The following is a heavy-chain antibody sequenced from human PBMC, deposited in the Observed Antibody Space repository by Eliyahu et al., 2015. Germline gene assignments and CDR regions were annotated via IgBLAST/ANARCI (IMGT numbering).Heavy chain of an antibody. J-gene: IGHJ4*02. V-gene: IGHV3-48*03. D-gene: IGHD2-2*01. CDR2: ISSSGSTI. Sequence: EVQLVESGGGLVQPGGSLRLSCAASGFTFSGYEMNWVRQAPGKGLXWVSYISSSGSTIYYADSVKGRFTISRDNAKNSLYLQMNSLRAEDTAVYYCARAAALSEFDYWGQGTLVTVSS. CDR3: ARAAALSEFDY. CDR1: GFTFSGYE.